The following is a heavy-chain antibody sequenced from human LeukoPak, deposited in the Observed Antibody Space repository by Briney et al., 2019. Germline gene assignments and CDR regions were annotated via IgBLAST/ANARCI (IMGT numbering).Heavy chain of an antibody. CDR3: ARGSRSRDGYSSAY. CDR1: GFTFSSYW. CDR2: INTDGSST. D-gene: IGHD5-24*01. J-gene: IGHJ4*02. Sequence: GGSLRLSCAASGFTFSSYWMHWVHQAPGKGLVWVSRINTDGSSTSYADSVKGRFTISRDNAKNTLYLQMNSLRAEDTAVYYCARGSRSRDGYSSAYWGQGTLVTVSS. V-gene: IGHV3-74*01.